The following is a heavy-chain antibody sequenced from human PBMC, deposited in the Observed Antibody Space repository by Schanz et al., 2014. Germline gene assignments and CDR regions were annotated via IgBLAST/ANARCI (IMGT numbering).Heavy chain of an antibody. CDR2: ISAYNGNT. CDR3: ARGRTFDY. J-gene: IGHJ4*02. V-gene: IGHV1-18*01. Sequence: QVQLVQSGADVKKPGSSVRVSCKASGGTFSRLTFSWVRQAPGQGLEWMGWISAYNGNTNYAQKLQGRVTMTRDTSMSTAYIELHILTSEDTAVYYCARGRTFDYWGQGTLVTVSS. CDR1: GGTFSRLT.